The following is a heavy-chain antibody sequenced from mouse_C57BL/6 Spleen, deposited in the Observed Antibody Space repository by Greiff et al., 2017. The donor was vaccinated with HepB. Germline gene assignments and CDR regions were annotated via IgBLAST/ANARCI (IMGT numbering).Heavy chain of an antibody. CDR3: ARDRLGLFFDY. V-gene: IGHV3-6*01. CDR1: GYSITSGYY. Sequence: EVKLMESGPGLVKPSQSLSLTCSVTGYSITSGYYWNWIRQFPGNKLEWMGYISYDGSNNYNPSLKNRISITRDTSKNQFFLKLNSVTTEDTATYYCARDRLGLFFDYWGQGTTLTVSS. CDR2: ISYDGSN. J-gene: IGHJ2*01. D-gene: IGHD4-1*01.